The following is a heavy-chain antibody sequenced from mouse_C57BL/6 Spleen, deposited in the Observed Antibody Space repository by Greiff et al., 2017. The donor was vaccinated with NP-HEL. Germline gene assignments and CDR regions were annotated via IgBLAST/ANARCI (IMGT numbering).Heavy chain of an antibody. J-gene: IGHJ4*01. CDR3: AKSPSITTDAMDY. CDR2: IWRGGST. V-gene: IGHV2-5*01. CDR1: GFSLTSYG. Sequence: VQLVESGPGLVQPSQSLSITCTVSGFSLTSYGVHWVRQSPGKGLEWLGVIWRGGSTDYNAAFMSRLSITKDNSKSQVFFKMNSLQADDTAIYYCAKSPSITTDAMDYWGQGTSVTVSS. D-gene: IGHD1-1*01.